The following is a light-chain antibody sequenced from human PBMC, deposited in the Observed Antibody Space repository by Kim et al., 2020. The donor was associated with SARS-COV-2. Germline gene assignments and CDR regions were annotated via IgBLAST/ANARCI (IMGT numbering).Light chain of an antibody. V-gene: IGLV8-61*01. Sequence: VVTQEPSFSVSPGGTVTLTCGLASGSVSTNFYPSWYQQNPGQAPRTLLYNTNFRSAGVPDRFSGSILGNKAALSITGAQADDESIYYCVLYMGSGLWVFGGGTKVTVL. CDR2: NTN. J-gene: IGLJ3*02. CDR1: SGSVSTNFY. CDR3: VLYMGSGLWV.